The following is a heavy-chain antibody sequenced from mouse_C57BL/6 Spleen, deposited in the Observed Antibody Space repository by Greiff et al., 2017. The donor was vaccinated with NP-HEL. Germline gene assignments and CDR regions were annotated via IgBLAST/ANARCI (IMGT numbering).Heavy chain of an antibody. Sequence: EVMLVESGGGLVKPGGSLKLSCAASGFTFSDYGMHWVRQAPEKGLEWVAYISSGSSTIYYADTVKGRFTISRDNAKNTLFLQMTSLRSEDTAMYYCARKRYYGKEDAMDYWGQGTSVTVSS. D-gene: IGHD1-1*01. J-gene: IGHJ4*01. CDR1: GFTFSDYG. CDR2: ISSGSSTI. CDR3: ARKRYYGKEDAMDY. V-gene: IGHV5-17*01.